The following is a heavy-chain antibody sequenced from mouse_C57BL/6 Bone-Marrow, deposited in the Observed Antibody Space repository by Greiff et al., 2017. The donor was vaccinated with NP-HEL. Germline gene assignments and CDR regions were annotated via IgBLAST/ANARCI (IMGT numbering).Heavy chain of an antibody. CDR1: GYTFTSYW. V-gene: IGHV1-55*01. Sequence: QVQLKQPGAELVKPGASVKMSCKASGYTFTSYWITWVKQRPGQGLEWIGDIYPGSGSTNYNEKFKSKATLTVDTSSSTAYMQLSSLTSEDSAVYYCARRGTTVVATDYFDYWGQGTTLTVSS. CDR2: IYPGSGST. D-gene: IGHD1-1*01. CDR3: ARRGTTVVATDYFDY. J-gene: IGHJ2*01.